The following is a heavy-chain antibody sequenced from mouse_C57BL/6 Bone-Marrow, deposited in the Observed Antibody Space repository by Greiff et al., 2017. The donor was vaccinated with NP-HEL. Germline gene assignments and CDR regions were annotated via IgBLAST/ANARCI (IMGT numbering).Heavy chain of an antibody. J-gene: IGHJ2*01. CDR3: ARHYYY. CDR1: GFTFSSYG. Sequence: EVQLKESGGDLVKPGGSLKLSCAASGFTFSSYGMSWVRQTPDKRLEWVATISSGGSYTYYPDSVKGRFTISRDNAKNTLYLQMSSLKSEDTAMYYCARHYYYWGQGTTLTVSS. V-gene: IGHV5-6*01. CDR2: ISSGGSYT.